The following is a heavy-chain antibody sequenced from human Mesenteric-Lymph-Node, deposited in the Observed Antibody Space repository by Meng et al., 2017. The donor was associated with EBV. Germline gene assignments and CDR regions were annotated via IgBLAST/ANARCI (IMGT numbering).Heavy chain of an antibody. J-gene: IGHJ2*01. CDR3: ARAPASSSRYHWYFDL. CDR2: ITSSGSYI. Sequence: EVQLLESGGGLVKPGGSXXLSCATSGFTFNSYSMNWVRQAPGKGLEWVSSITSSGSYIYYADSMKGRFTISRDNAKNSLFLQMNSLRAEDTAVYYCARAPASSSRYHWYFDLWGRGTLVTVSS. D-gene: IGHD6-13*01. V-gene: IGHV3-21*01. CDR1: GFTFNSYS.